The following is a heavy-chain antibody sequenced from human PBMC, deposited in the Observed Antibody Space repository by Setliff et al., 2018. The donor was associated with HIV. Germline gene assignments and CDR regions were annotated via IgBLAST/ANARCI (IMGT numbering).Heavy chain of an antibody. CDR1: GFTFHEYS. J-gene: IGHJ4*02. CDR3: AKGSPRYDSRGHPDS. V-gene: IGHV3-9*01. D-gene: IGHD3-22*01. CDR2: VYWNSDSL. Sequence: GGSLRLSCTASGFTFHEYSMHWVRQAPGKGLEWVSGVYWNSDSLGYADSVQGRFVISRDNAKKSLYLQMNSLKTEDTALYYCAKGSPRYDSRGHPDSWGQGTLVTVS.